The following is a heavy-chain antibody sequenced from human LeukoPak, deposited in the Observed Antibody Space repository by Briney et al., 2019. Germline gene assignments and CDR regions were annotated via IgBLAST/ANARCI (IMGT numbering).Heavy chain of an antibody. V-gene: IGHV1-2*06. D-gene: IGHD6-13*01. CDR1: GYTFTGYY. J-gene: IGHJ3*02. CDR2: INPNSGGT. Sequence: ASVKVSCKASGYTFTGYYMHWVRQAPGQGLEWMGRINPNSGGTNYAQKFQGRVTMTRDTSISTAYMELSRLRSDDTAAYYCAREGGDSSSWYGVDIWGQGTMVTVSS. CDR3: AREGGDSSSWYGVDI.